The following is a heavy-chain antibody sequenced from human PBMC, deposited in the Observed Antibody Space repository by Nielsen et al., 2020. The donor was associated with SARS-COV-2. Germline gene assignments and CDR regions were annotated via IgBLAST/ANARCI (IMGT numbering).Heavy chain of an antibody. Sequence: PGKGLEWIGYVYDSGSTNYNPSLKSRVTISVDTSKNQFSLKLSSVTAADTAVYYCARDGMVRGGNWFDPWGQGTLVTVSS. J-gene: IGHJ5*02. CDR2: VYDSGST. V-gene: IGHV4-31*02. D-gene: IGHD3-10*01. CDR3: ARDGMVRGGNWFDP.